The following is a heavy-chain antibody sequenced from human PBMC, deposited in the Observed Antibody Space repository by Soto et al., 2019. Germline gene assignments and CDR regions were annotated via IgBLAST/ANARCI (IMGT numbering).Heavy chain of an antibody. J-gene: IGHJ3*02. CDR1: GFTFSSYS. Sequence: PGGSLRLSCAASGFTFSSYSMNWVRQAPGKGLEWVSSISSSSSYIYYADSVKGRFTISRDNAKNSLYLQMNSLRAEDTAVYYCARVRGIAVAGPPGPFDIWGQGTMVTVSS. CDR2: ISSSSSYI. CDR3: ARVRGIAVAGPPGPFDI. V-gene: IGHV3-21*01. D-gene: IGHD6-19*01.